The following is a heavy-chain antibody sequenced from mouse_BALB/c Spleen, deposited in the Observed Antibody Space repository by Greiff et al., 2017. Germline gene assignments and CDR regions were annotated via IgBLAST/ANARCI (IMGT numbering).Heavy chain of an antibody. Sequence: EVQLQESGGGLVKPGGSLKLSCAASGFTFSSYAMSWVRQTPEKRLEWVASISSGGSTYYPDSVKGRFTISRDNARNILYLQMSSLRSEDTAMYYCARGYGGAMDYWGQGTSVTVSS. J-gene: IGHJ4*01. CDR3: ARGYGGAMDY. CDR1: GFTFSSYA. V-gene: IGHV5-6-5*01. CDR2: ISSGGST. D-gene: IGHD1-1*01.